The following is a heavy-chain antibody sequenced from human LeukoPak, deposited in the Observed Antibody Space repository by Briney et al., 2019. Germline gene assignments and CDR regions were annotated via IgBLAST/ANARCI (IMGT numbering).Heavy chain of an antibody. CDR2: ISSSGSTI. Sequence: PGGSLRLSCAASGLTFSSYEMNWVRQAPGKGLEWVSYISSSGSTIYYADSVKGRFTISRDNAKNSLYVQMNSLRAVDTAVYYCARYGFWSGYYIDYWGQGTLVTVSS. CDR3: ARYGFWSGYYIDY. CDR1: GLTFSSYE. D-gene: IGHD3-3*01. V-gene: IGHV3-48*03. J-gene: IGHJ4*02.